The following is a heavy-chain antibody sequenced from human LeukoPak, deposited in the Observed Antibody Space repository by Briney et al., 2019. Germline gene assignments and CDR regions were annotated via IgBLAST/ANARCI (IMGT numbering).Heavy chain of an antibody. CDR2: TYHSGST. J-gene: IGHJ4*02. CDR1: GGSISSGGYS. V-gene: IGHV4-30-2*01. CDR3: ARAPYYDFWSGRXXXDY. Sequence: KPSQTLSLTCAVSGGSISSGGYSWSWIRQPPGKGLEWIGYTYHSGSTYYNPSLKSRVTISVDRSKNQFSLKLSSVTAADTAVYYCARAPYYDFWSGRXXXDYWGQGTLVTVSS. D-gene: IGHD3-3*01.